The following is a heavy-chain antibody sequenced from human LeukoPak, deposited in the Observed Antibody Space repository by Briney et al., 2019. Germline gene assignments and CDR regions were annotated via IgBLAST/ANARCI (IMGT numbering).Heavy chain of an antibody. CDR1: GFTFGSYA. CDR3: ARDSNCGGNCYSGINIFDT. CDR2: IWYDGSNE. Sequence: PGGSLRLSCAASGFTFGSYAMHWVRQAPGKGLEWVAVIWYDGSNEYYVDSVKGRFTISRDNSKNTVYLQMNSLRVEDTAVYYCARDSNCGGNCYSGINIFDTWGQGTMVTVSS. V-gene: IGHV3-33*08. J-gene: IGHJ3*02. D-gene: IGHD2-21*02.